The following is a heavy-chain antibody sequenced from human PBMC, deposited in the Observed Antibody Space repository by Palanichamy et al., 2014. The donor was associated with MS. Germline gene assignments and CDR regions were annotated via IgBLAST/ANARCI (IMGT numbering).Heavy chain of an antibody. Sequence: QVQLVQSGAEVEKPGAAVKVSCKASGYTFTGYYIHWVRQAPGQGLEWMGRIKPNSGATNFAQKFQGRVTMTRDTSITTVYMELTRLRSDDTAIYYCARDMAPGVTVGGALDMWGQGTMVTVSS. V-gene: IGHV1-2*06. CDR1: GYTFTGYY. CDR3: ARDMAPGVTVGGALDM. J-gene: IGHJ3*02. CDR2: IKPNSGAT. D-gene: IGHD2-21*02.